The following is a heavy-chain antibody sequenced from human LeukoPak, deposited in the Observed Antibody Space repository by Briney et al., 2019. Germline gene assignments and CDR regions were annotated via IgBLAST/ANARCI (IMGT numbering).Heavy chain of an antibody. V-gene: IGHV3-23*01. D-gene: IGHD4-17*01. CDR1: GFTFSSYA. J-gene: IGHJ4*02. Sequence: GGSLRLSCAASGFTFSSYAMSWVRQAPGKGLEWVSAISGGGGSTYYADSVKGRFTISRDNSKNTLYLQMNSLRAEDTAVYYCASTREDYGDYTDDYWGQGTLVTVSS. CDR2: ISGGGGST. CDR3: ASTREDYGDYTDDY.